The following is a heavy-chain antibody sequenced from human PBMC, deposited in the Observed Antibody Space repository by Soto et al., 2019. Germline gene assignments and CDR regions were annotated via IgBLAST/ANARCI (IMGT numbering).Heavy chain of an antibody. CDR2: TDENGGI. J-gene: IGHJ4*02. V-gene: IGHV4-34*01. D-gene: IGHD3-16*01. CDR1: GGSFSPYY. CDR3: AIGRWGNKY. Sequence: QLQLQQWGTGLLKSSETLSLNCAVYGGSFSPYYWSWVRQPPRTGLEWIGETDENGGIYYNPSLNSRVTVTLDTSKMQSATEVKSVTASDTAVYYCAIGRWGNKYWGQGTLVTVSS.